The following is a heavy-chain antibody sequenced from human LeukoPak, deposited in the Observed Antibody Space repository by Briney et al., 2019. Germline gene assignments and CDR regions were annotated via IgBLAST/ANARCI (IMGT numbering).Heavy chain of an antibody. V-gene: IGHV3-11*01. D-gene: IGHD3-10*01. Sequence: GGSLRLSCAASGFTFSDYYMSWIRHAPGKGLEWVSYISSSGSTIYYADSVKGRFTISRNNAKNSLYLQMNSLRAEDTAVYYCARVPHYYGSGSYSADYWGQGTLVTVSS. CDR3: ARVPHYYGSGSYSADY. CDR2: ISSSGSTI. CDR1: GFTFSDYY. J-gene: IGHJ4*02.